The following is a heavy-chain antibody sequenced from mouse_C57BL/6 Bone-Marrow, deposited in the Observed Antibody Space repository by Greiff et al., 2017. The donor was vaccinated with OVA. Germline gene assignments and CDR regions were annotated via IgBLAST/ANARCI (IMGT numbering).Heavy chain of an antibody. Sequence: VHLVESGPGLVQPSQSLSITCTVSGFSLTSYGVHWVRQSPGKGLEWLGVIWSGGSTDYNAAFISRLSISKDNSKSQVFFKMNSLQADDTAIYYCARNYYATEEYAMDYWGQGTSVTVSS. V-gene: IGHV2-2*01. CDR2: IWSGGST. CDR3: ARNYYATEEYAMDY. CDR1: GFSLTSYG. J-gene: IGHJ4*01. D-gene: IGHD1-1*01.